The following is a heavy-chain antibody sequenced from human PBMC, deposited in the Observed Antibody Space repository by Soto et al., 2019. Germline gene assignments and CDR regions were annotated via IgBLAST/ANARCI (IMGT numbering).Heavy chain of an antibody. CDR3: ARAGYDFWSGYYKVKVVDAFDI. CDR2: IYYSGGT. D-gene: IGHD3-3*01. V-gene: IGHV4-31*03. CDR1: GGSISSGGYY. Sequence: SETLSLTCTVSGGSISSGGYYLSWIRQHPGKGLEWIGYIYYSGGTYYNPSLKSRVTISVDTSKNQFSLKLSSVTAADTAVYYCARAGYDFWSGYYKVKVVDAFDIWGQGTMVTVSS. J-gene: IGHJ3*02.